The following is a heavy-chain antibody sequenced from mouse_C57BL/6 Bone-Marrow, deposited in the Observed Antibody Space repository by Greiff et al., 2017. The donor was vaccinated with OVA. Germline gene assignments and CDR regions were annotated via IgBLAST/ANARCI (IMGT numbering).Heavy chain of an antibody. CDR1: GYTFTSYT. V-gene: IGHV1-4*01. CDR2: IDPTNDYT. Sequence: QVQLQQSGAELARPGASVKMSCKASGYTFTSYTIHWVKPRPGQGLEWIGYIDPTNDYTNYNQKFKGKATLTADKSSSTAYMQLSSLTSEDSAVYYYTRGYYFDFWDRGTTLTVSS. CDR3: TRGYYFDF. J-gene: IGHJ2*01.